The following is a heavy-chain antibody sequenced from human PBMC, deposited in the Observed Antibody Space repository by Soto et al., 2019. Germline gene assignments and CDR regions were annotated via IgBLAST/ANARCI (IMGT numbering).Heavy chain of an antibody. Sequence: QVQLHQSGPGLVKPSQTLSLTCAISGDSVSNDRIAWNWIRLSPSRGLEWLGRTWYRSRWNYDYAPSVKSRISVNPDTSKNQFSLQLNSVTPEDTAVYYCARDSSYSTGWYDYWGQGTLVTVSS. CDR3: ARDSSYSTGWYDY. J-gene: IGHJ4*02. CDR2: TWYRSRWNY. V-gene: IGHV6-1*01. CDR1: GDSVSNDRIA. D-gene: IGHD6-19*01.